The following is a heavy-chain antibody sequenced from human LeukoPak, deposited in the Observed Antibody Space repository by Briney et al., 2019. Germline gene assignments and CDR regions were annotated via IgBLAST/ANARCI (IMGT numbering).Heavy chain of an antibody. CDR2: IYYSGST. V-gene: IGHV4-39*07. Sequence: SETLSLTCTVSGGSISSSSYYWGWIRQPPGKGLEWIGSIYYSGSTYYNPSLKSRVTISVDTSKNQFSLKLSSVTAADTAVYYCARDGRILDGDPHRTVDYWGQGTLVTVSS. CDR3: ARDGRILDGDPHRTVDY. J-gene: IGHJ4*02. CDR1: GGSISSSSYY. D-gene: IGHD4-17*01.